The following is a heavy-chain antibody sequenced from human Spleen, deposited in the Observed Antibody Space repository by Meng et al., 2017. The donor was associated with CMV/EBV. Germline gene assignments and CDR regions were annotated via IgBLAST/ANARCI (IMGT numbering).Heavy chain of an antibody. CDR3: ASAAYGTGYASGFDY. J-gene: IGHJ4*02. CDR2: IKQDGSEK. CDR1: GFTFSSNW. V-gene: IGHV3-7*01. Sequence: GESLKISCAASGFTFSSNWMNWVRQAPGKGLEWVANIKQDGSEKYYLESVKGRFTISRDNAENSLYLQMYSLRAEDTAVYYCASAAYGTGYASGFDYWGQGTLVTVSS. D-gene: IGHD5-18*01.